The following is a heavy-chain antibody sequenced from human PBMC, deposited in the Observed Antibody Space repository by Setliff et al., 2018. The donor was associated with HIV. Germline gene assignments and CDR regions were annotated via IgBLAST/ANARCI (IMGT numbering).Heavy chain of an antibody. CDR1: GYTFTSYG. J-gene: IGHJ4*02. CDR2: AIPMLGIA. Sequence: SVKVSCKASGYTFTSYGISWVRQAPGQGLEWMGGAIPMLGIANHVHKFQGRVTITADKSTSTAYMELNSLRSEDTAVYYCARGSGSYSNYWGQGTLVTVSS. D-gene: IGHD1-26*01. V-gene: IGHV1-69*10. CDR3: ARGSGSYSNY.